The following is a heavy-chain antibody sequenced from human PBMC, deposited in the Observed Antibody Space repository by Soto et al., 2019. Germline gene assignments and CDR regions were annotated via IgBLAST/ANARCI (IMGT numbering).Heavy chain of an antibody. CDR1: GFTFSSYW. J-gene: IGHJ6*02. Sequence: EVQLVESGGGLVQPGGSLRLSCAASGFTFSSYWMHWVRQAPGKGLVWVSRINSDGSSTSYADSVKGRFTISRDNAKNTLYLQMNSLIAEDTAVYYCARGRIVGATPIWRWGMDVWGQGTTVTVSS. V-gene: IGHV3-74*01. CDR3: ARGRIVGATPIWRWGMDV. D-gene: IGHD1-26*01. CDR2: INSDGSST.